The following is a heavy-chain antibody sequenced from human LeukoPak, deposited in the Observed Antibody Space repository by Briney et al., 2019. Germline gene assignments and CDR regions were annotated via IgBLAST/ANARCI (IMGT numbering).Heavy chain of an antibody. V-gene: IGHV1-2*02. Sequence: ASVKVSCKASGYTFTGYYMHWVRQAPGQGLEWMGWINPNSGGTNYAQKFQGRVTMTRDTSISTAYMELRSLRSDDTAVYYCARGKGYTTRSDAFDIWGQGTMVTVSS. CDR3: ARGKGYTTRSDAFDI. J-gene: IGHJ3*02. CDR1: GYTFTGYY. D-gene: IGHD1-1*01. CDR2: INPNSGGT.